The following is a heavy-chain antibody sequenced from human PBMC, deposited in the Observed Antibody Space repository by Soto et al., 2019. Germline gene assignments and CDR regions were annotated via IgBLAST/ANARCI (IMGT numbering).Heavy chain of an antibody. CDR3: ARDHVVRAGNNWFDP. CDR2: ISAYNGNT. CDR1: GYTFTSYG. V-gene: IGHV1-18*04. Sequence: QVQLVQSGAEVKKPGASVKVSCKASGYTFTSYGISWVRQAPGQGLEWMGWISAYNGNTNYAQKRQGRVTMTTDTFPSPDYMELRSLRSDDTAVYYCARDHVVRAGNNWFDPWGQGTLVTVSS. D-gene: IGHD3-22*01. J-gene: IGHJ5*02.